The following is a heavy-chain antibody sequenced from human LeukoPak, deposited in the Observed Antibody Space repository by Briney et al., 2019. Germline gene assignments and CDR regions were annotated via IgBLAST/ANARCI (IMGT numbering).Heavy chain of an antibody. D-gene: IGHD4-17*01. CDR1: GYTLTELS. CDR2: FDPEDGET. J-gene: IGHJ6*03. Sequence: ASVKVSCKVSGYTLTELSMHWVRQAPGKGLEWMGGFDPEDGETIYAQKFQGRVTMTEDTSTGTAYMELSSLRSEDTAVYYCATDHYGSSGYYYMDVWGKGTTVTVSS. V-gene: IGHV1-24*01. CDR3: ATDHYGSSGYYYMDV.